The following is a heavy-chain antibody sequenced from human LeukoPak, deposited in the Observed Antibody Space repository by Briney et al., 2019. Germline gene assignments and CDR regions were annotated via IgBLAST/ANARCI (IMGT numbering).Heavy chain of an antibody. V-gene: IGHV4-31*03. Sequence: SQTLSLTCTVSGDSISNGGYYWSWIRLHPGKGLVWVGYIYDGGTTYYSPALQSRVSISVDTSDNKFSLKLKSLTAADTAVYYCARGGDRGGFDYWGQGTLVTVSS. J-gene: IGHJ4*02. D-gene: IGHD1-14*01. CDR2: IYDGGTT. CDR1: GDSISNGGYY. CDR3: ARGGDRGGFDY.